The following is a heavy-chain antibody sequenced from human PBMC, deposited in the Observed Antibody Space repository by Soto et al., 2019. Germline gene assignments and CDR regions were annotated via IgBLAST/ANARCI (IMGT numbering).Heavy chain of an antibody. CDR2: IYYSGST. J-gene: IGHJ4*02. V-gene: IGHV4-31*03. CDR1: GGSISSGGYY. Sequence: QVQLQESGPGLVKPSQTLSLTCTVSGGSISSGGYYWSWIRQHPGKGLEWIEYIYYSGSTYYNPSLKSRVTISVDTSKNQFSLKLSSVTAADTAVYYCARDQYSSGDYFDYWGQGTLVTVSS. CDR3: ARDQYSSGDYFDY. D-gene: IGHD6-19*01.